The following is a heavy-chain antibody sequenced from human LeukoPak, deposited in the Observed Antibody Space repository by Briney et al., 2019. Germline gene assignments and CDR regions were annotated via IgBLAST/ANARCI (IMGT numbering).Heavy chain of an antibody. Sequence: ASVKGSCKTSGYTFTTYGISWVRQAPGQGLEWMGWISGSNGNTNYAQKFQGRVTMTTDTSTSTASMELRSLRSDDTAVYYCARIGGKAVTGTGWFDYYGMDVWGQGTTVTVSS. D-gene: IGHD6-19*01. CDR3: ARIGGKAVTGTGWFDYYGMDV. J-gene: IGHJ6*02. CDR1: GYTFTTYG. CDR2: ISGSNGNT. V-gene: IGHV1-18*01.